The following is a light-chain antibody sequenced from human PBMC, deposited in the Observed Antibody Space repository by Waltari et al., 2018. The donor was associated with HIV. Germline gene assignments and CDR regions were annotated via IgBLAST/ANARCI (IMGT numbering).Light chain of an antibody. CDR1: QGISSY. V-gene: IGKV1-9*01. Sequence: DIQLTQSPSFLYASVGDRVTITCRASQGISSYLAWYQKKPGKAPKLLIYAASTLQSGVPSRFSGSGSGTEFTLTISSLQPEDFATYYCQQLNSYPVTFGQGTRLEIK. J-gene: IGKJ5*01. CDR3: QQLNSYPVT. CDR2: AAS.